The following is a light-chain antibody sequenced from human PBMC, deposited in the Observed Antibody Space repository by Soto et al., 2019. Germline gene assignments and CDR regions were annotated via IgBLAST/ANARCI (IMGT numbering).Light chain of an antibody. CDR3: KSYEGSNIYV. CDR1: SSDVGGYNY. J-gene: IGLJ1*01. CDR2: EVN. V-gene: IGLV2-8*01. Sequence: QSALTHPPSASGSPGQSVTISCTGTSSDVGGYNYVSWYQQHPGKAPKLMIYEVNKRPSGVPDRFSGSKSGNTASLTVSGLQAEDEADYYCKSYEGSNIYVFGTGTKLTVL.